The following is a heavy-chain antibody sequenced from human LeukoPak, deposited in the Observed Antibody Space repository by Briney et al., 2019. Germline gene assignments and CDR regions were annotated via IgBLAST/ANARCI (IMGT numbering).Heavy chain of an antibody. CDR1: EFTFSDYA. CDR3: TRGPYNNYVNLDY. CDR2: IRSKAFGGTT. V-gene: IGHV3-49*04. D-gene: IGHD4-11*01. J-gene: IGHJ4*02. Sequence: GSLRLSCTAFEFTFSDYAMTWVRQAPGKGLEWLGFIRSKAFGGTTEYAASVKGRFTISRDDSKSIAYLQMISLKTDDTAVYYCTRGPYNNYVNLDYWGQGTLVTVSS.